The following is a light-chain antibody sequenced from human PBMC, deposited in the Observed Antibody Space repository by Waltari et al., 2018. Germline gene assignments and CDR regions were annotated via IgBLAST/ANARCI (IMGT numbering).Light chain of an antibody. Sequence: DIQMTQSPSTLSASVGDRITITCRASQRITDWLAWYQVKPGKPPTLLMYRASTLQRGIPSRFSGSGSGTEFTLTISSLQPDDFATYYCQQFNNHPFTFGQGTKVQI. J-gene: IGKJ2*01. CDR1: QRITDW. CDR3: QQFNNHPFT. CDR2: RAS. V-gene: IGKV1-5*03.